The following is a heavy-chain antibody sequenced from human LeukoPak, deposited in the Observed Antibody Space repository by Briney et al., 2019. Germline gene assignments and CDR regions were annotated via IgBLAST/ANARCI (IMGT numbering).Heavy chain of an antibody. CDR1: GFFLSDYG. Sequence: GGSLRLSCAASGFFLSDYGMHWVRQAPRKGLEWVAFVRHDGSNEYYAESVKGRFTISRDKSKNTLYLQMRSLRAEDTAVYSCARESGCGYHSEGPKLWGLGTLVTVSA. D-gene: IGHD5-12*01. CDR2: VRHDGSNE. V-gene: IGHV3-30*02. CDR3: ARESGCGYHSEGPKL. J-gene: IGHJ4*02.